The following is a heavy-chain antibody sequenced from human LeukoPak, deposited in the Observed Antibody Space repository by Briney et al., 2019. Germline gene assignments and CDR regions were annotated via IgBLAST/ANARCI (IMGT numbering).Heavy chain of an antibody. CDR2: IHYSWST. D-gene: IGHD2-2*02. V-gene: IGHV4-59*02. CDR1: GGSVNSHY. CDR3: AGYRRDNTYFLDY. J-gene: IGHJ4*02. Sequence: SETLSLTCTVSGGSVNSHYWSWIRQPPGKGLEWIGFIHYSWSTNYNPSLTSRVAMSIDTSVNQFSLELSSVTAADTAVYYCAGYRRDNTYFLDYWGQGTLVTVSS.